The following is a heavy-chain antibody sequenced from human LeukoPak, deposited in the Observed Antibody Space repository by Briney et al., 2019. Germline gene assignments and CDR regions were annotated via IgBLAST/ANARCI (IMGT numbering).Heavy chain of an antibody. J-gene: IGHJ4*02. D-gene: IGHD3-16*01. CDR1: GFTFSTYA. V-gene: IGHV3-23*01. Sequence: GGSLRLSCVASGFTFSTYAMSWVRQAPGKGLEWVSSFSGSGGSIYYADSVKGRFTISRDNSKNTLYLQMNSLRAEDTALYYCARRRGVTFGDFDYWGQGTLVTVSS. CDR2: FSGSGGSI. CDR3: ARRRGVTFGDFDY.